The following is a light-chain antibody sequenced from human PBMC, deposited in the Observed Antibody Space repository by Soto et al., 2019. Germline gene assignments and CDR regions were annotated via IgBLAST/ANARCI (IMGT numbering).Light chain of an antibody. J-gene: IGKJ2*02. CDR1: QSVSSN. CDR2: GAS. V-gene: IGKV3-15*01. CDR3: QQYNNWPPGT. Sequence: EIVMTQSPATLSVSPGERVTLSCRASQSVSSNLAWYQQNPGQAPRLLIYGASTRATGIPARFSGSGSGTEFTLTISSLQSEDFGVYYCQQYNNWPPGTFGQGTKLEIK.